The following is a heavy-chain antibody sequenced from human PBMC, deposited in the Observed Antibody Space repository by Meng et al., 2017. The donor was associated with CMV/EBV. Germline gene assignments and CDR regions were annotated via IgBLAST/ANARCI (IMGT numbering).Heavy chain of an antibody. Sequence: QGQLEGSGPGLVKPSQPLSLTCTVSGGSISSGDYYWSWIRQPTGKGLEWIGYIYYSGSTYYNPSLKSRVTISVDTSKNQFSLKLSSVTAADTAVYYCARVGRTSCYDYWGQGTLVTVSS. J-gene: IGHJ4*02. V-gene: IGHV4-30-4*08. CDR3: ARVGRTSCYDY. CDR1: GGSISSGDYY. CDR2: IYYSGST. D-gene: IGHD2-2*01.